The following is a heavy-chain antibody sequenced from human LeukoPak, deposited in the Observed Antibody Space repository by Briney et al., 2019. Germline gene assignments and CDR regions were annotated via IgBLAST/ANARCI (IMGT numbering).Heavy chain of an antibody. Sequence: PGGSLGLSCAASGFTFSSYSMNWVRQAPGKGLEWVSYISSTSGTIHYADSVKGRFTISRDNAMNSLYLQVNSLRAEDTAVYYCAKPGIAAAGTVADAFDIWGQGTMVTVSS. D-gene: IGHD6-13*01. CDR2: ISSTSGTI. J-gene: IGHJ3*02. CDR1: GFTFSSYS. CDR3: AKPGIAAAGTVADAFDI. V-gene: IGHV3-48*01.